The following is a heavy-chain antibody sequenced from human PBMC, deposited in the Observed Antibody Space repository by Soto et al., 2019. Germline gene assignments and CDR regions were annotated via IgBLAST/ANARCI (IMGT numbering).Heavy chain of an antibody. CDR1: SGSISISNW. D-gene: IGHD3-10*01. CDR3: ATSYYYGSGRFFDY. CDR2: IYHSGST. Sequence: QVQLQESGPGLVKPSGTLSLTCAVSSGSISISNWWSWVRQPPGKGLEWIGEIYHSGSTNYNPSLKRRVTISVDKSKNQFSLKLSSVTDADTAVYYCATSYYYGSGRFFDYWGQGTLVTVSS. V-gene: IGHV4-4*02. J-gene: IGHJ4*02.